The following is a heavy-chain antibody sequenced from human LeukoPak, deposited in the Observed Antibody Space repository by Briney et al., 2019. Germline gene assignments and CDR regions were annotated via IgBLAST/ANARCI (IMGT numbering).Heavy chain of an antibody. CDR2: IYYSGST. Sequence: PSQTLSLTCTVSGGSISSGGYYWSWIRQHPGKGLEWVGYIYYSGSTYYNPSLKSRVTISVDTSKNQFSLRLSSVTAADTAVYYCARAGRIEATGSYYFDYWGQGTLVTVSS. CDR1: GGSISSGGYY. CDR3: ARAGRIEATGSYYFDY. D-gene: IGHD6-13*01. J-gene: IGHJ4*02. V-gene: IGHV4-31*03.